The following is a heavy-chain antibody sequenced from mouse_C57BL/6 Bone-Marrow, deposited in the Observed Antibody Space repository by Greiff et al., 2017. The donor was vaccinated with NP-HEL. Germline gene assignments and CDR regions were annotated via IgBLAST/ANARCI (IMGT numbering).Heavy chain of an antibody. CDR1: GYTFTDYE. D-gene: IGHD1-1*01. Sequence: QVQLQQSGAELVRPGASVTLSCKASGYTFTDYEMHWVKQTPVHGLEWIGAIDPETGGTAYNQKFKGKAILTADKSSSTAYMELRSLTSEDSAVYYCTREHYYGSRGDYFDYWGQGTTLTVSS. V-gene: IGHV1-15*01. J-gene: IGHJ2*01. CDR2: IDPETGGT. CDR3: TREHYYGSRGDYFDY.